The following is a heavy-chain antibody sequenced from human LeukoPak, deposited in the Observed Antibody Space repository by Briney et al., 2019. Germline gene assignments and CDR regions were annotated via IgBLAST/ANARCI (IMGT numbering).Heavy chain of an antibody. CDR2: IYWDDDK. J-gene: IGHJ4*02. V-gene: IGHV2-5*02. D-gene: IGHD5-18*01. CDR3: AHGWAKSVYTRYSYGQLEAYYFDY. Sequence: SGPTLVNPTQTLTLTCTFSGFSLSTSGVGVGWIRQPPGKALEWLALIYWDDDKRYSPSLKSRLTITKDTSKNQVVLTMTNMDPVDTATYYCAHGWAKSVYTRYSYGQLEAYYFDYWGQGALVTVST. CDR1: GFSLSTSGVG.